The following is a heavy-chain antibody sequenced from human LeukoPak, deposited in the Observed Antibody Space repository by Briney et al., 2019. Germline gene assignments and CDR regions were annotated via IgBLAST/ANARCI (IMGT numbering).Heavy chain of an antibody. CDR2: IYYCCPT. Sequence: SETXXLTCTXXGGSISSYYWSWVRQPPGKGLEWIGYIYYCCPTNYNPSLKSRVTISVDTSKNQFSLKLSSVTAADTAVYYCARETYYYDSSGYLFDYWGQGTLVTVSS. D-gene: IGHD3-22*01. V-gene: IGHV4-59*01. CDR3: ARETYYYDSSGYLFDY. CDR1: GGSISSYY. J-gene: IGHJ4*02.